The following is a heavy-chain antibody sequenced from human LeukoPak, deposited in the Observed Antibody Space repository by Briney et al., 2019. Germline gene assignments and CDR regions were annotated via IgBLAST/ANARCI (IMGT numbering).Heavy chain of an antibody. CDR2: ISSGSSFI. Sequence: AGGSVRLSCGASGFTFSSYSMNWVLQAPGKGLEWVSSISSGSSFIYSADSMKGRFTISRDNAKNSLYLQMNSLRAEDTAVYYCARDSGARSFDYWGQGTLVTVSS. CDR3: ARDSGARSFDY. CDR1: GFTFSSYS. J-gene: IGHJ4*02. V-gene: IGHV3-21*01.